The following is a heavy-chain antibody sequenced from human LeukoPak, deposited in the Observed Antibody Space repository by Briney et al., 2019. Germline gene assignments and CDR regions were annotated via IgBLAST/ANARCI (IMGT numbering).Heavy chain of an antibody. V-gene: IGHV4-38-2*02. CDR1: GYSISSGYY. J-gene: IGHJ4*02. Sequence: SETLSLTCTVSGYSISSGYYWGWIRQPPGKGLEWIGSIYHSGSTYYNPSLKSRVTISVDTSKNQFSLKLSSVTAADTAVYYCARVSGSGYYFDYWGQGTLVTVSS. CDR3: ARVSGSGYYFDY. D-gene: IGHD5-12*01. CDR2: IYHSGST.